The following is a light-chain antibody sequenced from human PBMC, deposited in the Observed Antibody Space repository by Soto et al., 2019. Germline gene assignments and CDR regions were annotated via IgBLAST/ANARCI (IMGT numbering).Light chain of an antibody. CDR1: QSISSW. J-gene: IGKJ1*01. CDR3: QQYNSYTWT. Sequence: DIQMTQSPSTLSASVGDRVTITCRASQSISSWLAWYQQKPGKAPQLLIYDASSLESGVPSRFSVSGSGTEFTLTISSRQPDDFSTYYCQQYNSYTWTFGQGTKVEI. V-gene: IGKV1-5*01. CDR2: DAS.